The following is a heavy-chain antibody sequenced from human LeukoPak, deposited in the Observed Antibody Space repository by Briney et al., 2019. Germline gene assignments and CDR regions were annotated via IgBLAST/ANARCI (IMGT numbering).Heavy chain of an antibody. CDR2: ISSSSSTI. CDR1: GFTFSSYG. Sequence: PGGTLRLSCAASGFTFSSYGMHWVRQAPGKGLEWVSYISSSSSTIYYADSVKGRFTISRDNAKNSLYLQMNSLRDEDTAVYYCARVGSAGGRWGSHWGQGTLVTVSS. J-gene: IGHJ4*02. D-gene: IGHD6-13*01. V-gene: IGHV3-48*02. CDR3: ARVGSAGGRWGSH.